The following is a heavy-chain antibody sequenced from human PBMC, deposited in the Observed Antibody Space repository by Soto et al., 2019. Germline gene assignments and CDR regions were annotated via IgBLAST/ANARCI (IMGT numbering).Heavy chain of an antibody. CDR3: ARGILGSGTANDY. V-gene: IGHV3-74*01. CDR1: GFTFSGSW. J-gene: IGHJ4*02. Sequence: EVQLVESGGGLVQPGGSLRLSCAASGFTFSGSWMHWVRQAPGKGLVWVSRINGDGSGTSYADFVEGRFTISRDDAKNTLFLQMNGLRAEDTAVYYCARGILGSGTANDYWGQGTLVPVSS. D-gene: IGHD3-10*01. CDR2: INGDGSGT.